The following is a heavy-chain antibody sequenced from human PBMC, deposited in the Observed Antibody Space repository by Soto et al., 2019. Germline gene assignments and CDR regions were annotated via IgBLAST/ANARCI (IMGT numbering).Heavy chain of an antibody. Sequence: PSETLSLTCTVSGGSISSYYWSWIRQPPGKGLEWIGYIYYSGSTNYNPSLKSRVTISVDTSKNQFSLKLSSVTAADTAVYYCARGGQTDYGDYDFDYWGQGTLVTVSS. V-gene: IGHV4-59*01. CDR2: IYYSGST. CDR3: ARGGQTDYGDYDFDY. D-gene: IGHD4-17*01. J-gene: IGHJ4*02. CDR1: GGSISSYY.